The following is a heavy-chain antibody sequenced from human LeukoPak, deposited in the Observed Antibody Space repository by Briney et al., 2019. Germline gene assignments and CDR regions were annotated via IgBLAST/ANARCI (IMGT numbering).Heavy chain of an antibody. Sequence: ASVKVSCKASGYTFTSYGISWVRQAPGQGLEWMGWISAYNGNTNYAQKLQGRVTMTTDTSTSTAYTELRSLRSDDTAVYYCARNPYDCSGGSCYLGFSYYYYYYMDVWGKGTTVTVSS. V-gene: IGHV1-18*01. J-gene: IGHJ6*03. D-gene: IGHD2-15*01. CDR2: ISAYNGNT. CDR3: ARNPYDCSGGSCYLGFSYYYYYYMDV. CDR1: GYTFTSYG.